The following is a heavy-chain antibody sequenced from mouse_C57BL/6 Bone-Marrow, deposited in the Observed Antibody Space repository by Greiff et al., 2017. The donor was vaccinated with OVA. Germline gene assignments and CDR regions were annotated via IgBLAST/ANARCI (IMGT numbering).Heavy chain of an antibody. Sequence: EVQLQQSGPELVKPGASVKISCKASGYTFTDYYMNWVKQSHGKSLEWIGDINPNNGGTSYNQKFKGKATLTVDKSSSTAYMELRSLTSEDSAVYYCAREDYYYSILFAYWGQGTLVTVSA. CDR1: GYTFTDYY. CDR3: AREDYYYSILFAY. V-gene: IGHV1-26*01. J-gene: IGHJ3*01. D-gene: IGHD2-5*01. CDR2: INPNNGGT.